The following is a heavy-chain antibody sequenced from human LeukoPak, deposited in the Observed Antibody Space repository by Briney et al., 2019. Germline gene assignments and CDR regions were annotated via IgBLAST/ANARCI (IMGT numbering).Heavy chain of an antibody. CDR1: GFSLSGYW. CDR2: LHANGDEK. D-gene: IGHD5-12*01. Sequence: GGPLRLSCAASGFSLSGYWMSWVRQAPGKGLEWVARLHANGDEKNFVGSVQGRFTVSRDNAKNSLYLQMNSLRVEDTAVYYCARGGYSFDYLGQGTLVTVSS. CDR3: ARGGYSFDY. V-gene: IGHV3-7*01. J-gene: IGHJ4*02.